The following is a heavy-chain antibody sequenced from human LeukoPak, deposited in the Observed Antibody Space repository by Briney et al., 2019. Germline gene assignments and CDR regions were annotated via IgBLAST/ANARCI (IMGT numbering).Heavy chain of an antibody. Sequence: SETLSLTCAVYGGSFSGYYWSWIRQPPGKGLEWIGYIYKTGSTTYNPSLKSRVTMSVERSQNQFSLKVSSVTVADTAVYYCARGNNWNLSFDYWGQGSLVTVSS. CDR1: GGSFSGYY. J-gene: IGHJ4*02. V-gene: IGHV4-34*01. CDR3: ARGNNWNLSFDY. CDR2: IYKTGST. D-gene: IGHD1-7*01.